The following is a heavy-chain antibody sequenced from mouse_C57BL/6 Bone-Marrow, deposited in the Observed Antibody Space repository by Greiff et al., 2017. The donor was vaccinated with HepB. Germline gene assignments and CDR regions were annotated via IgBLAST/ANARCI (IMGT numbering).Heavy chain of an antibody. V-gene: IGHV1-52*01. CDR1: GYTFTSYW. CDR2: IDPSDSET. D-gene: IGHD1-1*01. Sequence: VQLQQPGAELVRPGSSVKLSCKASGYTFTSYWMHWVKQRPIQGLEWIGNIDPSDSETHYNQKFKDKATLTVDKSSSTAYMQLSSLTSEDSAVYYCAREIYYGSSYGDYAMDYWGQGTSVTVSS. CDR3: AREIYYGSSYGDYAMDY. J-gene: IGHJ4*01.